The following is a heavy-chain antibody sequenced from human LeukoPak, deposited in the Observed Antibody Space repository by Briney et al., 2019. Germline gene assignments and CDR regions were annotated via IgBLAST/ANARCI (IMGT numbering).Heavy chain of an antibody. CDR3: ARSGGLQKFDC. CDR2: ISSSGSGDNT. CDR1: GVTLSTYA. Sequence: GGSLRLSCAASGVTLSTYAMSWARQAPGKGLEWVSGISSSGSGDNTYYADSVKGRFIISRDTSKNTLYPQMNSLRAEDTAVYYCARSGGLQKFDCWGQGTLVTVSS. V-gene: IGHV3-23*01. D-gene: IGHD4-11*01. J-gene: IGHJ4*02.